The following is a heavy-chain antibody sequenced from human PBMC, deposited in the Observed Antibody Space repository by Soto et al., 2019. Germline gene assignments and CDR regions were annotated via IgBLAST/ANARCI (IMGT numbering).Heavy chain of an antibody. V-gene: IGHV1-69*08. CDR3: ARDRRDGYNWVSDY. CDR1: GGTFSSYT. J-gene: IGHJ4*02. Sequence: QVQLVQSGAEVKKPGSSVKVSCKASGGTFSSYTISWVRQAPGQGLEWMGRIIPILGIANYAPKFQGRVTITADKSTSTAYMELSSLRSEDTAVYYCARDRRDGYNWVSDYWGQGTLVTVSS. D-gene: IGHD5-12*01. CDR2: IIPILGIA.